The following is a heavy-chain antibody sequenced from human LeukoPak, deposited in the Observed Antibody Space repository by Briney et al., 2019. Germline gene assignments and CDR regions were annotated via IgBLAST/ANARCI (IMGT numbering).Heavy chain of an antibody. CDR2: IYYSGST. CDR3: ARAGRRTFSFDI. J-gene: IGHJ3*02. D-gene: IGHD3-3*02. CDR1: GGSISSTGYY. Sequence: SETLSLTCTVYGGSISSTGYYWGWIRQPPGKGLEWIGSIYYSGSTYYNPSLKSRVTISVDTSKNQFSLRLSSVTAADTAVYYCARAGRRTFSFDIWGQGTMVTVSS. V-gene: IGHV4-39*07.